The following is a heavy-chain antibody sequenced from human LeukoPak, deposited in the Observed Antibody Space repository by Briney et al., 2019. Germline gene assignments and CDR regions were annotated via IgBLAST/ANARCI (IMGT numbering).Heavy chain of an antibody. V-gene: IGHV4-61*02. J-gene: IGHJ6*03. CDR3: ARVVTGTSPIGYYYYYMDV. D-gene: IGHD1-20*01. CDR1: GGSISSGSYY. CDR2: IYTSGST. Sequence: SETLSLTCTVSGGSISSGSYYWSWIRQPAGKGLEWIGRIYTSGSTNYNPSLKSRVTISVDTSKNQFSQKLSSVTAADTAVYYCARVVTGTSPIGYYYYYMDVWGKGTTVTVSS.